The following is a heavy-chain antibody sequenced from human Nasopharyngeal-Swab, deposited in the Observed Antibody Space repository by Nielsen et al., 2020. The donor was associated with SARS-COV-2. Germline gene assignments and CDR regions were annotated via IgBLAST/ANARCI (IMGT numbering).Heavy chain of an antibody. CDR3: AKRHDLDISGYYSFAY. CDR1: GFLFTNYA. Sequence: GESLKISCVGSGFLFTNYAIHWVRQAPGKGLECVSLVSPAGSKKYYADSVQGRFTISRDNSKNTVYLQMNNLRPEDTAVYYCAKRHDLDISGYYSFAYWGHGTLVTVSP. J-gene: IGHJ4*01. V-gene: IGHV3-30*18. CDR2: VSPAGSKK. D-gene: IGHD3-22*01.